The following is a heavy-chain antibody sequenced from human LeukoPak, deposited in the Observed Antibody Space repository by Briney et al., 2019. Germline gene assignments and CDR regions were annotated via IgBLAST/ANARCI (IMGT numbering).Heavy chain of an antibody. D-gene: IGHD3-22*01. Sequence: PGGSLRLSCAASGFTFNSYAMHWVRQFPGKGLEWISLISGDGGITYYALSVEGRFTISRDNSKNSLYLQLSSLKREDTALYYCAKDLNHYDSSGYRAEYFQNWGQGTLVTVSS. V-gene: IGHV3-43*02. CDR2: ISGDGGIT. CDR3: AKDLNHYDSSGYRAEYFQN. J-gene: IGHJ1*01. CDR1: GFTFNSYA.